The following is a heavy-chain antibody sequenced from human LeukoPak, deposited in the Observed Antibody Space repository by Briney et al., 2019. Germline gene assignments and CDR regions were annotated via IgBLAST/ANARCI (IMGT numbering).Heavy chain of an antibody. CDR2: IIHSGSA. J-gene: IGHJ3*02. Sequence: PSETLSLTCAVYGESFSGYYWSWIRQPPGKGLEWIGEIIHSGSANYNPSLTSRVTISLDTSKNQFSLKLSSVTAADTAVYYCARGSLHDRLVDIWGQGTMVTVSS. CDR3: ARGSLHDRLVDI. D-gene: IGHD3-22*01. CDR1: GESFSGYY. V-gene: IGHV4-34*01.